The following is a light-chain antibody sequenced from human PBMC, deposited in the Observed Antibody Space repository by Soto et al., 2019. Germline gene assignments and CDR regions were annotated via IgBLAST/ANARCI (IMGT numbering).Light chain of an antibody. V-gene: IGKV3-15*01. CDR2: DAS. CDR3: QQYNEWPPLT. CDR1: QSIRTN. Sequence: EIMMTQSPATVSVSPGERATLSCRASQSIRTNVAWYQQKPGQALRLLIYDASTRATGLSSRFSGSGSGTEFTLTISSLQSEDVAIYYCQQYNEWPPLTFGGGTRLEI. J-gene: IGKJ4*01.